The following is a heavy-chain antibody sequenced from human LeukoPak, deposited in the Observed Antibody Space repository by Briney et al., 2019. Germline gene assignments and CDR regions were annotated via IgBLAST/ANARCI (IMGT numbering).Heavy chain of an antibody. CDR2: IFYSGST. CDR3: AGANYGDYLRLGY. J-gene: IGHJ4*02. D-gene: IGHD4-17*01. V-gene: IGHV4-59*01. Sequence: SETLSLTCTVSGGSISSYYWSWIRQSPGKGLEWIGYIFYSGSTNYNPSLKSRVTISVDTSKNQFSLKLSSVTAADTAVYYCAGANYGDYLRLGYWGQGTLVTVSS. CDR1: GGSISSYY.